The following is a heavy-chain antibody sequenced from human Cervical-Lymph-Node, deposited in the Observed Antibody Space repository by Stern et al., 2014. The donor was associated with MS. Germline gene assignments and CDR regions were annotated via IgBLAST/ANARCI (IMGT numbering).Heavy chain of an antibody. J-gene: IGHJ1*01. V-gene: IGHV3-11*01. CDR3: AREIVVGGF. CDR2: ISSRGDTI. Sequence: VQLVESGGGLVRPGGSLRLSCVASGFTFSDYYMTWIRQAPGKGLEWLAFISSRGDTIYYADSVKGRFTISRDNARNSLFLQMSSLRGDDTAVYYCAREIVVGGFWGQGTLVTVSS. CDR1: GFTFSDYY. D-gene: IGHD3-22*01.